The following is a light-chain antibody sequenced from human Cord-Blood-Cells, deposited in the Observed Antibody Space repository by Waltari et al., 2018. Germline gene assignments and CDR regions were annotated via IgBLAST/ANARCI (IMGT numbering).Light chain of an antibody. V-gene: IGKV2-30*02. CDR3: MQGTHWPWT. Sequence: VVMTQSPLSLPVTTGPPASISCTTSQSLVHRDGNTYLNWLQQRQGQSPRRLIGKVSNRDAMVPDRSSGGGSGAYFTLKSSRVDDDDVVVYCCMQGTHWPWTFGQGTKVEIK. J-gene: IGKJ1*01. CDR1: QSLVHRDGNTY. CDR2: KVS.